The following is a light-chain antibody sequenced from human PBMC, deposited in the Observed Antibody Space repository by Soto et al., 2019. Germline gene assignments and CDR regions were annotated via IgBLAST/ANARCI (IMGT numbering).Light chain of an antibody. V-gene: IGKV3-20*01. J-gene: IGKJ5*01. Sequence: SPGTLSLSPGERATLSCRASQSVSSSYLAWYQQKPGQAPRLLIYGASSRATGIPDRFSGSGSGTDFTLTISRLEPEAFAVYYCQQYGSSPLTFGQGTRLEIK. CDR1: QSVSSSY. CDR3: QQYGSSPLT. CDR2: GAS.